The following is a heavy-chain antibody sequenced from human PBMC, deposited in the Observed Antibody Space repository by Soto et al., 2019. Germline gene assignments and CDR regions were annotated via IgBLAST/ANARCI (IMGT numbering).Heavy chain of an antibody. CDR3: AREPSMHGDCWGTCGY. D-gene: IGHD2-21*02. Sequence: QVQLVESGGGVVQPGRSLRLSCAASGFTFSSYVMHWVRQAPGKGLEWVAVIWYDGSNKYYADSVKGRFTISRDNSKNPLYLQMNSRRAEDTAVYYCAREPSMHGDCWGTCGYWGQGTLVSVSS. J-gene: IGHJ4*02. CDR1: GFTFSSYV. CDR2: IWYDGSNK. V-gene: IGHV3-33*01.